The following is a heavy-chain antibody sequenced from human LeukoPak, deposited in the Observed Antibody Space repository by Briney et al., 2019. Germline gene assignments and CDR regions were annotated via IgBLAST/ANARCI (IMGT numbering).Heavy chain of an antibody. Sequence: SVKVSCKASGGTFSSYAISWVRQAPGQGLEWMGGIIPIFGTANYAQKFQGRVTITADESTGTAYMELSSLRSEDTAVYYCARDTTSIAYCGGDCYSDAFDIWGQGTMVTVSS. J-gene: IGHJ3*02. CDR2: IIPIFGTA. CDR1: GGTFSSYA. CDR3: ARDTTSIAYCGGDCYSDAFDI. V-gene: IGHV1-69*01. D-gene: IGHD2-21*01.